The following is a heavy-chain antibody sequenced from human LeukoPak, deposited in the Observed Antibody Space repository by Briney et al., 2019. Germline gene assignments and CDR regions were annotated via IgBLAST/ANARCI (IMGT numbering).Heavy chain of an antibody. Sequence: GGSLRLSCATSGFTISSSWMHWVRQAPGKGLVWVSRIKSDGSSIVYADSVKGRFTISSDNATNTLYLQMNSLRADDTAVYYCTRGRSGPDYWGQGTLVTVSS. CDR1: GFTISSSW. CDR3: TRGRSGPDY. CDR2: IKSDGSSI. D-gene: IGHD5-12*01. V-gene: IGHV3-74*01. J-gene: IGHJ4*02.